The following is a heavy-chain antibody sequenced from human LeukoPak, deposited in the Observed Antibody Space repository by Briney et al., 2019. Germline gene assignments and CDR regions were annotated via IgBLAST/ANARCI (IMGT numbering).Heavy chain of an antibody. V-gene: IGHV3-48*03. Sequence: GGSLRLSCEASGFPFGSYVMSWVRQAPGKGLEWIAYINHNAEMIFYPDFVKGRFTISRDNAKNSLYLQMNSLRAEDTAVYYCARVNYYDSSGFDYWGQGTLVTVSS. CDR1: GFPFGSYV. CDR3: ARVNYYDSSGFDY. CDR2: INHNAEMI. J-gene: IGHJ4*02. D-gene: IGHD3-22*01.